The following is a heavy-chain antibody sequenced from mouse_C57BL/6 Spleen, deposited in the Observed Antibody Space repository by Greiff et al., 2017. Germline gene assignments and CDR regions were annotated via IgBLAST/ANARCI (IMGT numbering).Heavy chain of an antibody. D-gene: IGHD3-3*01. Sequence: VQLKESGGDLVKPGGSLKLSCAASGFTFSSYGMSWVRQTPDKRLEWVATISSGGSYTYYPDSVKGRFTISRDNAKNTLYLQMSSLKSEDTAMYYCARQRGTPAWFAYWGQGTLVTVSA. CDR2: ISSGGSYT. CDR3: ARQRGTPAWFAY. CDR1: GFTFSSYG. J-gene: IGHJ3*01. V-gene: IGHV5-6*01.